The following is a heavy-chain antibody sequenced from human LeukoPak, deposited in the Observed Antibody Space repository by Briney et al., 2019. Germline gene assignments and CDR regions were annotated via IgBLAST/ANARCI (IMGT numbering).Heavy chain of an antibody. D-gene: IGHD3-3*02. Sequence: HGESLKISCKGSGYSFTSYWIGWVRQMPGKGLEWMGIIYPGDSDTRYSPSFQGQVTISADKSISTAYLQWSSLKASDTAMYYCARLPFSSWRMLHRLGAFDIWGQGTMVTVSS. CDR3: ARLPFSSWRMLHRLGAFDI. CDR1: GYSFTSYW. CDR2: IYPGDSDT. V-gene: IGHV5-51*01. J-gene: IGHJ3*02.